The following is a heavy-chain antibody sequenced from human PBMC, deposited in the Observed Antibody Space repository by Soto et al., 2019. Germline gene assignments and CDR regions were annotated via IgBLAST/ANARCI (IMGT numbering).Heavy chain of an antibody. V-gene: IGHV3-23*01. CDR3: AKVPGGYGDYFDY. Sequence: EVQLLESGGGLVQPGGSLKLSCAASGFTFSSYAMSWVRQAPGKGLEWVSAISGSGGSTYYADSVKGRFTISRDNSKNTLYLQMNSLRAEDTAVYYCAKVPGGYGDYFDYWGQGTLVTVSS. J-gene: IGHJ4*02. CDR2: ISGSGGST. CDR1: GFTFSSYA. D-gene: IGHD4-17*01.